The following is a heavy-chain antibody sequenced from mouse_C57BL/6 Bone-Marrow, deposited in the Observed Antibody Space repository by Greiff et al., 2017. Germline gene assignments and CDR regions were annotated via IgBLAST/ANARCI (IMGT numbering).Heavy chain of an antibody. CDR2: IDPEDGET. CDR3: TTPLRRGDY. V-gene: IGHV14-2*01. CDR1: GFTIKDYY. D-gene: IGHD1-2*01. Sequence: EVQLQESGAELVKPGASVKLSCTASGFTIKDYYIHWVKQRTEQGLEWIGRIDPEDGETKYAPKFQDKAPITTDTSSNTAYLQLSSLTSEDTAVYYCTTPLRRGDYWGQGTTLTVSS. J-gene: IGHJ2*01.